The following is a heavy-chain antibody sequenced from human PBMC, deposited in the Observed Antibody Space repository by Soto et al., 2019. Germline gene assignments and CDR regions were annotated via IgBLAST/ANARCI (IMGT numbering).Heavy chain of an antibody. V-gene: IGHV3-30-3*01. CDR1: GFMFSDYA. J-gene: IGHJ6*01. Sequence: QVQLVESGGGVVQPGRSLRLSCAASGFMFSDYAMHWVRQAPGKGPEWVSIVSYDGSTEHYADSVKGRFTISRDNSKHTVCLRMVSLRPEGPGVYSCAGGRGSGSFMVDWWG. CDR2: VSYDGSTE. CDR3: AGGRGSGSFMVDW. D-gene: IGHD3-10*01.